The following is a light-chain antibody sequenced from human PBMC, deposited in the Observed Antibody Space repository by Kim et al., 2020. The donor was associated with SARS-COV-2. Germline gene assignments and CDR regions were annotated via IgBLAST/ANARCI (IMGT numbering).Light chain of an antibody. J-gene: IGLJ3*02. CDR2: FHT. Sequence: SYELTQPPSLSVAPGKTARITCGGNNIGSKSVHWYQQKPGQAPVLVISFHTDRPSGNSGRFSGSNSGDTATLTISRVEAGDEADYYCQVWDGSSDHWVFGGGTQLTGL. CDR1: NIGSKS. CDR3: QVWDGSSDHWV. V-gene: IGLV3-21*04.